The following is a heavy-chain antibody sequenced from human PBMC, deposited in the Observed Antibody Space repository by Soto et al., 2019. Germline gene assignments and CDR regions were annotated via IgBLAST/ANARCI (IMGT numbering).Heavy chain of an antibody. V-gene: IGHV4-34*01. D-gene: IGHD3-3*01. CDR2: INHSGST. Sequence: ETLSLTCAVYGGSFSGYYWSWIRQPPGKGLEWIGEINHSGSTNYNPSLKSRVTISVDTSKNQFSLKLSSVTAADTAVYYCARGDSAGDFWSGYSLNWFDPWGQGTLVTVSS. CDR3: ARGDSAGDFWSGYSLNWFDP. CDR1: GGSFSGYY. J-gene: IGHJ5*02.